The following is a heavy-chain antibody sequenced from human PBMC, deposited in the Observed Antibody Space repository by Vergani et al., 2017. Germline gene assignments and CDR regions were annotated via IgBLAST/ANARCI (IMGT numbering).Heavy chain of an antibody. J-gene: IGHJ3*02. Sequence: EVDLVESGGGLAQPGGSLRLSCEASGITFWKFGMHWVRQGPGKGLEWVSGISWNSGAVDYADSVRGRFTISRDNAKNSLYLQMNSLRAEDTAVYYCARVPWGIAAAGTVGDAFDIWGQGTMVTVSS. D-gene: IGHD6-13*01. CDR2: ISWNSGAV. CDR3: ARVPWGIAAAGTVGDAFDI. V-gene: IGHV3-9*01. CDR1: GITFWKFG.